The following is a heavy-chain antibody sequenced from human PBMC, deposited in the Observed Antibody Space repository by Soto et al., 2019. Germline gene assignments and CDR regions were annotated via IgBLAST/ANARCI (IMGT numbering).Heavy chain of an antibody. Sequence: QLQLQESGPGLVKPSETLSLTCTVSGGSIGSSSSYWGWIRQPPGKGLEWIGSINYSGSTYYNPSLKSRITISVDTSKNQFSLKLSSLTAADTAVYFCAKTGFWSDYRVADYWGQGTLVTVSS. CDR1: GGSIGSSSSY. CDR2: INYSGST. J-gene: IGHJ4*02. D-gene: IGHD3-3*01. CDR3: AKTGFWSDYRVADY. V-gene: IGHV4-39*01.